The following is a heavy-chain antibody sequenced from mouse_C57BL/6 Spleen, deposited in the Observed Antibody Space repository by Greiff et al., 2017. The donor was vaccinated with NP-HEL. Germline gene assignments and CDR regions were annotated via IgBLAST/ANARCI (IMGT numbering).Heavy chain of an antibody. CDR1: GFSFSSYA. Sequence: EVQRVESGEGLVKPGGSLKLSCAASGFSFSSYAMSWVRQTPEKRLEWVAYISSGGDYIYYADTVKGRFTISRDHARNTLYLQMSSLKSEDTARYYCTRVGGDSNYEFTDWFAYWGQGTLVTVSA. J-gene: IGHJ3*01. V-gene: IGHV5-9-1*02. CDR2: ISSGGDYI. CDR3: TRVGGDSNYEFTDWFAY. D-gene: IGHD2-5*01.